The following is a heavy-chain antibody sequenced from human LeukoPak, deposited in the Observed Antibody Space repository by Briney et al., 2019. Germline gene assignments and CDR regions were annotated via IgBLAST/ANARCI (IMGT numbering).Heavy chain of an antibody. J-gene: IGHJ4*02. CDR2: IDGNRTRT. V-gene: IGHV3-43*02. D-gene: IGHD4-17*01. Sequence: GGSLRLSFAASGFAFDDYTMPWFRQPPGKGLDWIWIIDGNRTRTYYADSLKGRLTISRDNSTNSLYLQMNSLRTAATALYYCAKVPDYADFIFDYWGQGTLVTVSS. CDR3: AKVPDYADFIFDY. CDR1: GFAFDDYT.